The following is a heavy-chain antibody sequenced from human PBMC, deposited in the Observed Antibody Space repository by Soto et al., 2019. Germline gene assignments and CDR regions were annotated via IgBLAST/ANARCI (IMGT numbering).Heavy chain of an antibody. CDR1: AFTVRSNY. Sequence: HPGGSLRLSCAASAFTVRSNYLSWVRQAPGKGLEWVSALSSDGGAYYTDSVKGRFAISRDNSKNTLYLQMDSLTAEDTAVYYCARDVIAAAGSADYWGQGTLVTVSS. CDR2: LSSDGGA. D-gene: IGHD6-13*01. J-gene: IGHJ4*02. CDR3: ARDVIAAAGSADY. V-gene: IGHV3-53*01.